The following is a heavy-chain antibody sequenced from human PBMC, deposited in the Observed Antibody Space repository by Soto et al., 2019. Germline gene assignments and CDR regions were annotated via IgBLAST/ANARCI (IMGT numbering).Heavy chain of an antibody. CDR2: SSAYNGNT. D-gene: IGHD2-15*01. CDR3: VGVGRYGIGGCCYHTDFDY. V-gene: IGHV1-18*01. CDR1: GSTFTSYG. J-gene: IGHJ4*02. Sequence: QVQLVQSGAEVKKPGASVKVSCKASGSTFTSYGIRWVRQAPGQGLEWMGWSSAYNGNTNYAQKLQGRVTMTTDTATSTAYVELRSQRSDDTAVYYCVGVGRYGIGGCCYHTDFDYWGQGTLVTVSS.